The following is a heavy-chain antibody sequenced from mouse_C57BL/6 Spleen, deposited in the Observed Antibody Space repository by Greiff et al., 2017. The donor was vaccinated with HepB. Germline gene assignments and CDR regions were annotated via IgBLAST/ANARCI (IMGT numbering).Heavy chain of an antibody. V-gene: IGHV1-80*01. CDR2: IYPGDGDT. J-gene: IGHJ2*01. D-gene: IGHD2-4*01. CDR3: SRATRITTWYFDY. CDR1: GSAFSSYW. Sequence: VQLQQSGAELVKPGASVKISCKASGSAFSSYWMNWVKQRPGKGLEWIGQIYPGDGDTNYNGKFKGKATLTADKSASTAYMQRSSLTSEDSAVYFWSRATRITTWYFDYWGQGTTLTVAS.